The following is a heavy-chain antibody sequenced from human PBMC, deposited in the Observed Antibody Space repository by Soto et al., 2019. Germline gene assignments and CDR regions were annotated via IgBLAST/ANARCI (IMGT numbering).Heavy chain of an antibody. J-gene: IGHJ6*02. CDR1: GGSISRSSYY. Sequence: SETLSLTGTVSGGSISRSSYYWGWIRQPPGKGLEWSGSIYYSGSTYYNPSLKSRVTISVDTSKNQFSLKLSSVTAADTAVYYCARHTFYDSSGYYYLGVTDYGMDVWGQGTTVT. D-gene: IGHD3-22*01. CDR2: IYYSGST. V-gene: IGHV4-39*01. CDR3: ARHTFYDSSGYYYLGVTDYGMDV.